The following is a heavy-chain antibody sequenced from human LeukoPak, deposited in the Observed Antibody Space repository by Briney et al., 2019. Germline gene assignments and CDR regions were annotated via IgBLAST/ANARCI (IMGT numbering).Heavy chain of an antibody. J-gene: IGHJ3*02. CDR1: GYTFTSYG. V-gene: IGHV1-2*02. Sequence: EASVKVSCKASGYTFTSYGISWVRQAPGQGLEWMGWINPNSGGTNYAQKFQGRVTMTRDTSISTAYMELSRLRSDDTAVYYCAVVPAAMGSAFDIWGQGTMVTVSS. CDR2: INPNSGGT. CDR3: AVVPAAMGSAFDI. D-gene: IGHD2-2*01.